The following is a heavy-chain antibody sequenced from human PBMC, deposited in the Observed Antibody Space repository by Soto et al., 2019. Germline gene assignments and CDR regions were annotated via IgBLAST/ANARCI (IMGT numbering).Heavy chain of an antibody. CDR2: IYYTGYT. CDR3: ARSAIATHWFFDL. V-gene: IGHV4-39*01. Sequence: KTSETLSLTCSVSGGPISSSSYYWGWIRQAPWKGLEWLATIYYTGYTYHNPSLKSHVTISVDTSKYQFSLELTSVTAADTALYYCARSAIATHWFFDLWGRGTLVTVSS. D-gene: IGHD5-18*01. CDR1: GGPISSSSYY. J-gene: IGHJ2*01.